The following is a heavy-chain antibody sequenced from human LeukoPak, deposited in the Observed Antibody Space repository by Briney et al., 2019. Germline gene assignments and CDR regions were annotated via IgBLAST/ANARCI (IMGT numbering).Heavy chain of an antibody. CDR2: IYYSGST. CDR3: ARVDPDSSSTLEVFDY. J-gene: IGHJ4*02. Sequence: SETLSLTCTVSGGSISSYYWSWIRQPPGKGLEWIGYIYYSGSTNYNPSLKSRVSISVGTSKHQFSLKLSSVAAADTAVYCCARVDPDSSSTLEVFDYWGRGALVTVSS. V-gene: IGHV4-59*01. CDR1: GGSISSYY. D-gene: IGHD6-6*01.